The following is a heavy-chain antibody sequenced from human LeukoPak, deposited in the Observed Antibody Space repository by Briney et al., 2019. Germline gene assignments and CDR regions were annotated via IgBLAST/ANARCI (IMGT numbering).Heavy chain of an antibody. J-gene: IGHJ4*02. Sequence: GGSLRLSCAASGFTISTYGMSWVRQAPGKGLEWVASISGGTTYYADSVKGRFTISRDNSKNTVSLQMISLRAEDTAVYYCAKSVYHSGNYWGQGTLVTVSS. CDR2: ISGGTT. CDR1: GFTISTYG. CDR3: AKSVYHSGNY. D-gene: IGHD3-10*01. V-gene: IGHV3-23*01.